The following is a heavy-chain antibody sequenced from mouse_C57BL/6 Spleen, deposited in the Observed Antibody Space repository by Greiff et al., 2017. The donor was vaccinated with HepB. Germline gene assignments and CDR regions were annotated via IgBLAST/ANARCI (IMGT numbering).Heavy chain of an antibody. D-gene: IGHD2-4*01. J-gene: IGHJ3*01. Sequence: QVQLQQSGAELARPGASVKLSCKASGYTFTSYGISWVKQRTGQGLEWIGEIYPRSGNTYYNEKFKGKATLTADKSSSTAYMELRSLTSEDSAVYFCARSDDYDVDGFAYWGQGTLVTVSA. CDR2: IYPRSGNT. CDR1: GYTFTSYG. V-gene: IGHV1-81*01. CDR3: ARSDDYDVDGFAY.